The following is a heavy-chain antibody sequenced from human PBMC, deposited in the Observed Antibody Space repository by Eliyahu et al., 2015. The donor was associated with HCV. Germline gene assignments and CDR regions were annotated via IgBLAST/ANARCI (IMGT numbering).Heavy chain of an antibody. D-gene: IGHD2-2*02. CDR3: AKSADVGYCSSTSCYISEPYYFDY. Sequence: QVQLVESGGGVVQPGRSLRLSCAASGFTFSSYGMHWVRQAPGKGLEWVAVIPYDGSNKYYADSVKGRFTISRDNSKNTLYLQMNSLRAEDTAVYYCAKSADVGYCSSTSCYISEPYYFDYWGQGTLVTVSS. V-gene: IGHV3-30*18. CDR2: IPYDGSNK. J-gene: IGHJ4*02. CDR1: GFTFSSYG.